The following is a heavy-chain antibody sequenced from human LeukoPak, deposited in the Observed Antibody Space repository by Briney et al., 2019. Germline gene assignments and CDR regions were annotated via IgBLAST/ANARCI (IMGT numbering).Heavy chain of an antibody. CDR1: GYTFTSYY. V-gene: IGHV1-46*01. CDR2: INPSGGST. D-gene: IGHD1-26*01. CDR3: ARDLSQYSGSYGYFDY. Sequence: ASVKVSCKASGYTFTSYYMHWVRQAPGQGLEWMGLINPSGGSTSYAQKFQGRVTITADKSTSTAYMELSSLRSEDTAVYYCARDLSQYSGSYGYFDYWGQGTLVTVSS. J-gene: IGHJ4*02.